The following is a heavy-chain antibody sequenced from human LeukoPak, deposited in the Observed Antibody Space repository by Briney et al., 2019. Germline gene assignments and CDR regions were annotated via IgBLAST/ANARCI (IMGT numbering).Heavy chain of an antibody. CDR2: ISSTGSYI. Sequence: PGGSLRLACAASGFNLNSYMLNWVRQAPGKGLERVSSISSTGSYIYHADSVKGRFTISRDNPGNVVYLQMDSLRAEDTAVYYCSRVAPSGPTGWFDPWSQGTLVTVSS. V-gene: IGHV3-21*01. CDR3: SRVAPSGPTGWFDP. D-gene: IGHD1-1*01. J-gene: IGHJ5*02. CDR1: GFNLNSYM.